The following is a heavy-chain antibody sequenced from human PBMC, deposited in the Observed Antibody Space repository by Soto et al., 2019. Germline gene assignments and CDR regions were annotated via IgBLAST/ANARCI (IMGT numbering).Heavy chain of an antibody. D-gene: IGHD2-21*02. CDR2: ISSYNANT. J-gene: IGHJ5*02. CDR3: ARLRRLPLVWFDP. Sequence: QVQLVQSGLEMKKPGASVKVSCKASGYNFNSYDIIWVRQAPGQGLEWMGWISSYNANTNYAPKFQGRVTMTTDTSTSTVYMELRSLRFDDTAVYYCARLRRLPLVWFDPWGQGTLVTVSS. CDR1: GYNFNSYD. V-gene: IGHV1-18*01.